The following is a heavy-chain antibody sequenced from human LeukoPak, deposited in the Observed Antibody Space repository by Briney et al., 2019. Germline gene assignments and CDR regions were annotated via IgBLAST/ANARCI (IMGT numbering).Heavy chain of an antibody. CDR3: ARAGIEYYYDSSGYPATDYYYGMDV. D-gene: IGHD3-22*01. CDR1: GFTFSSYA. V-gene: IGHV3-30-3*01. Sequence: PGRSLRLSCAASGFTFSSYAMHWVRQAPGKGLEWVAVISYDGSNKYYADSVKGRFTISRDNSKNTLYLQMNSLRAEDTAVYYCARAGIEYYYDSSGYPATDYYYGMDVWGQGTTVTVSS. CDR2: ISYDGSNK. J-gene: IGHJ6*02.